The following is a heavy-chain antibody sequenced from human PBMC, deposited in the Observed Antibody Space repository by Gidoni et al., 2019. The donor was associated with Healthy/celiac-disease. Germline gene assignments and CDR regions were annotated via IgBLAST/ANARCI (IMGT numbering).Heavy chain of an antibody. D-gene: IGHD6-13*01. CDR3: ARDPRPYSSSWYFDY. CDR1: GYTFTSYY. J-gene: IGHJ4*02. Sequence: QVQLVQSGAEVKKPGASVKVSCKASGYTFTSYYMHWVRQAPGQGLEWMGIINPSGGSTSYAQKFQGRVTMTRDTSTSTVYMELSSLRSEDTAVYYCARDPRPYSSSWYFDYWGQGTLVTVSS. V-gene: IGHV1-46*01. CDR2: INPSGGST.